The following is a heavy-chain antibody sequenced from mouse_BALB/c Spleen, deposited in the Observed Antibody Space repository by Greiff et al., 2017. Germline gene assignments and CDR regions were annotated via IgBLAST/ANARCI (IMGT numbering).Heavy chain of an antibody. CDR1: GYTFTSYW. D-gene: IGHD2-1*01. V-gene: IGHV1-7*01. CDR2: INPSTGYT. CDR3: ARSNYGNPYYFDY. J-gene: IGHJ2*01. Sequence: QVQLQQSGAELAKPGASVKMSCKASGYTFTSYWMHWVKQRPGQGLEWIGYINPSTGYTEYNQKFKDKATLTADKSSSTAYMQLSSLTSEDSAVYYCARSNYGNPYYFDYWGQGTTLTVSS.